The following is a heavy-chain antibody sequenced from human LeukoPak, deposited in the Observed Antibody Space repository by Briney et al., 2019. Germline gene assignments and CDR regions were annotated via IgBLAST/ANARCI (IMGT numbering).Heavy chain of an antibody. V-gene: IGHV3-7*01. D-gene: IGHD1-7*01. J-gene: IGHJ4*02. CDR1: GFTFTSHW. Sequence: GGSLRLSCAASGFTFTSHWMTWARQAPGKGLEWVANIKEDGSEQYYVDSVKGRFTISRDNAKNSLYLQMNSLRAEDTAIYYWARSGPNYLPRRPIDYWGQGTLVTVSS. CDR3: ARSGPNYLPRRPIDY. CDR2: IKEDGSEQ.